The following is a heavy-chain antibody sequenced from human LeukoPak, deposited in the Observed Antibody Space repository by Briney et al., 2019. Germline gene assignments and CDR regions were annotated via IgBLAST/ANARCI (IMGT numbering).Heavy chain of an antibody. Sequence: PGGSLRLSCVASGFTLRSYVMNWVRQTPGKGLEWVSSISGSGGSTYYADSVKGRFTISRDNSKNTLYLQMNSLRAEDTAVYYCAKDQEYSRGRLEYYFDYWGQGTLVTVSS. CDR3: AKDQEYSRGRLEYYFDY. D-gene: IGHD3-10*01. J-gene: IGHJ4*02. V-gene: IGHV3-23*01. CDR1: GFTLRSYV. CDR2: ISGSGGST.